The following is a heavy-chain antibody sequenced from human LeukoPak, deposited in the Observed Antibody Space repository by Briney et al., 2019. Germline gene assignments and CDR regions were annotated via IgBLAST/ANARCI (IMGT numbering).Heavy chain of an antibody. J-gene: IGHJ4*02. V-gene: IGHV3-53*01. D-gene: IGHD3-9*01. Sequence: GGSLRLSCAASGFSVSSNYMSWVRQAPGKGLEWVSVMYSGGTTLYADSVKGRFTISRDNSKNTLYLQMNSLRAEDTAVYYRARVGLVDYFDFWGQGTLVTVSS. CDR1: GFSVSSNY. CDR3: ARVGLVDYFDF. CDR2: MYSGGTT.